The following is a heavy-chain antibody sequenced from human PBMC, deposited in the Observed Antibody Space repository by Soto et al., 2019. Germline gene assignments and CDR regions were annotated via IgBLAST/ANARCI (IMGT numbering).Heavy chain of an antibody. Sequence: SETLSLTCSLSGGSISSYYWSWIRQPPGKGLEWIGYIYYTGSTNYNPSLKSRVTMSVDTSKNQFSLKLSYVTAADTAVYYCDRQVDYPRAYYFDDWRQGTLVPVS. D-gene: IGHD3-16*01. J-gene: IGHJ4*02. V-gene: IGHV4-59*08. CDR3: DRQVDYPRAYYFDD. CDR1: GGSISSYY. CDR2: IYYTGST.